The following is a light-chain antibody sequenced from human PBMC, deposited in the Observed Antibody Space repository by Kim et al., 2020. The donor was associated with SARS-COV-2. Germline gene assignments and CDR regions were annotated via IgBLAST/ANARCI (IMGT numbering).Light chain of an antibody. Sequence: PSITISCTGTNSDVGGYDYVFCYQQQPGKAPRLMISDVIQRPPGVSNRFSGSKSGNTASLTISGLQAEDEADYYCCSYTRGSTYVFGSGTKVTVL. CDR3: CSYTRGSTYV. J-gene: IGLJ1*01. CDR2: DVI. CDR1: NSDVGGYDY. V-gene: IGLV2-14*03.